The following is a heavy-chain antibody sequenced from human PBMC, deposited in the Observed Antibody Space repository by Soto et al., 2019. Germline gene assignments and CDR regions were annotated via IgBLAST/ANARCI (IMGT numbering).Heavy chain of an antibody. CDR3: ARDRGDYYDILTGPFDY. D-gene: IGHD3-9*01. J-gene: IGHJ4*02. CDR2: INAGNGNT. Sequence: ASVKVSCKASGYTFTSYAMHWLRQAPGQRLEWMGWINAGNGNTKYSQKFQGRVTITRDTSASTAYMELSSLRSEDTAVYYCARDRGDYYDILTGPFDYWGQGTLVTVSS. V-gene: IGHV1-3*01. CDR1: GYTFTSYA.